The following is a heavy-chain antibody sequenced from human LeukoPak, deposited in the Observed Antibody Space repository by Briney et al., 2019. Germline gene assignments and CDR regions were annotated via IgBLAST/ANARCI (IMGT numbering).Heavy chain of an antibody. CDR1: GFTFSSFG. Sequence: GGSLRLSCAASGFTFSSFGMHWVRQAPGMGLEWVAIISYDGNTKYYADSVKGRFTISRDNSRSAPYLQMNSLRTDDTALYYCAKLRVDAYDSPNDSWGQGILVTVSS. CDR3: AKLRVDAYDSPNDS. V-gene: IGHV3-30*18. CDR2: ISYDGNTK. J-gene: IGHJ4*02. D-gene: IGHD5-12*01.